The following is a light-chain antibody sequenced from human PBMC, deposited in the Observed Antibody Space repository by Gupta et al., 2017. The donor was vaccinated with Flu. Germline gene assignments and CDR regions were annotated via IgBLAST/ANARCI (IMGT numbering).Light chain of an antibody. CDR2: GAS. V-gene: IGKV3-20*01. Sequence: EIVLTQSPGTLSLSPGERATVSCRASQNVGSNYLAWYQQKPGQAPRLLSHGASSRATGIPDRFSGSGSGTDFTLTIARLEPEDFAVYYCQYGGNSPKTFGQGTRVEV. J-gene: IGKJ1*01. CDR1: QNVGSNY. CDR3: QYGGNSPKT.